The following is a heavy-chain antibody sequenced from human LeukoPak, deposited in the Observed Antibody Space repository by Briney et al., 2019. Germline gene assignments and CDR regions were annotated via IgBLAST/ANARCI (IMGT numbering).Heavy chain of an antibody. CDR2: ISYDGSNK. D-gene: IGHD6-13*01. Sequence: GRSLGLSCAASGFTFSNYGMHWVRQAPGKGLEWVSFISYDGSNKYYADSVKGRFTISRDNSKNTLYLQMISLRTEDTAVYYCAKDPRRYSRTGGYFDYWGQGTLVTVSS. CDR1: GFTFSNYG. CDR3: AKDPRRYSRTGGYFDY. V-gene: IGHV3-30*18. J-gene: IGHJ4*02.